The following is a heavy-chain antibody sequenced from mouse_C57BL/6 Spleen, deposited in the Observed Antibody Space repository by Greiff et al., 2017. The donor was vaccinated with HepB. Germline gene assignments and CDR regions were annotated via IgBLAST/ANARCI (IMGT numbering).Heavy chain of an antibody. CDR2: ISSGSSTI. CDR1: GFTFSDYG. CDR3: ARHPRFAY. J-gene: IGHJ3*01. Sequence: EVQLQESGGGLVKPGGSLKLSCAASGFTFSDYGMHWVRQAPEKGLEWVAYISSGSSTIYYADTVKGRFTISRDNAKNTLFLQMTSLRSEDTAMYYCARHPRFAYWGQGTLVTVSA. V-gene: IGHV5-17*01.